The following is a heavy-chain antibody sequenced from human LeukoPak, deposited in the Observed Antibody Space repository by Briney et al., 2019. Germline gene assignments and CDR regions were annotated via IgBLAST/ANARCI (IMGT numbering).Heavy chain of an antibody. J-gene: IGHJ4*02. V-gene: IGHV3-48*03. D-gene: IGHD6-6*01. CDR3: ARNDYSSSSYFY. CDR1: GFTFSSYE. CDR2: ISSGGSAI. Sequence: GGSLRLSCGASGFTFSSYEMNWVRQAPGKGLEWVSYISSGGSAIYYADSVKSRFTISRDNAKNSLYLQMNSLRAEDTAVYYCARNDYSSSSYFYWGRGTLVTVSS.